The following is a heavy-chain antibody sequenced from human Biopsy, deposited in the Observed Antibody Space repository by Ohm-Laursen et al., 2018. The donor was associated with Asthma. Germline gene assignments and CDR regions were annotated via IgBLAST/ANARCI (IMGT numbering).Heavy chain of an antibody. CDR3: ARRGGVRRYFDY. CDR1: GGSISSGAYY. J-gene: IGHJ4*02. D-gene: IGHD3-16*01. V-gene: IGHV4-30-4*01. CDR2: IYYIGST. Sequence: TLSLTCTVSGGSISSGAYYWSWVRQPPGKGLEWIGYIYYIGSTYYNPSLKSRVAISLDTSKNQFSLKLSSVTAADTAVYFCARRGGVRRYFDYWGQGTLFTVSS.